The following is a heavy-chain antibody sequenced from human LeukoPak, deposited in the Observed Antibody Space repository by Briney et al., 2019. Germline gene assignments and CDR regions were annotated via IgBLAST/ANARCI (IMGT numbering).Heavy chain of an antibody. D-gene: IGHD6-19*01. Sequence: PSETLSLTCTDSDGSISNYYWSWIRQPAGKGLEWIGRGYISGTTTYNPSLKSRVTMSVDTSKNQFSLRLSSVTAADTAVYYCARMGSSGWYEYFDYWGQGILVTVSS. CDR1: DGSISNYY. CDR2: GYISGTT. J-gene: IGHJ4*02. V-gene: IGHV4-4*07. CDR3: ARMGSSGWYEYFDY.